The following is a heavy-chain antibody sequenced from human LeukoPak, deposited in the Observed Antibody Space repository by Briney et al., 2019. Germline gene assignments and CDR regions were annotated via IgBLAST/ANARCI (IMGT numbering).Heavy chain of an antibody. CDR3: TRDRYDMLTGYSFDY. CDR1: GFTFGDYA. Sequence: GGSLRLSCTASGFTFGDYAMSWVRQAPGKGLEWVGFIRSKAYGGTTEYAASVKGRFTISRDDSKSIAYLQMNSLKTEDTAVYYCTRDRYDMLTGYSFDYWGQGTLVTVSS. CDR2: IRSKAYGGTT. D-gene: IGHD3-9*01. V-gene: IGHV3-49*04. J-gene: IGHJ4*02.